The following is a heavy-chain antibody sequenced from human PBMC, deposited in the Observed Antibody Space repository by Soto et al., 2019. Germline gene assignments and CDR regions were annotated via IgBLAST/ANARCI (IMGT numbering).Heavy chain of an antibody. J-gene: IGHJ2*01. Sequence: QVQLQESGPGLVKPSETLSLTCTVSGGSISSYYWSWIRQPPGKGLEWIGYIYYSGSTNYNPSLKSRVTISVDTSKNQFSLKLSSVTAADTAVYYCARHLDYGSGSYSPWYFDLWGRGTLVTVSS. CDR2: IYYSGST. D-gene: IGHD3-10*01. CDR3: ARHLDYGSGSYSPWYFDL. CDR1: GGSISSYY. V-gene: IGHV4-59*08.